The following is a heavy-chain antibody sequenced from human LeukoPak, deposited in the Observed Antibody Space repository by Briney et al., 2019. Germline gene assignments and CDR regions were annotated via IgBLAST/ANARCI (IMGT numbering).Heavy chain of an antibody. D-gene: IGHD1-26*01. CDR2: INSDGSGT. CDR3: AKRSHGSDY. Sequence: GGSLRLSCAASGFTLSSYWMQWVRQVPGKGLVWVSRINSDGSGTTYADSVKGRFTISRDNAKNTLYLQMNSLRAEDTAVYYCAKRSHGSDYWGQGTLVTVSS. CDR1: GFTLSSYW. V-gene: IGHV3-74*01. J-gene: IGHJ4*02.